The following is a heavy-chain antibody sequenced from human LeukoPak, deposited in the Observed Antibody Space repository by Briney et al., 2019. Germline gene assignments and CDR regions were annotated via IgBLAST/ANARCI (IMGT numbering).Heavy chain of an antibody. D-gene: IGHD3-10*01. CDR3: ARGQGISMAGRIFDL. CDR2: FYSGGST. Sequence: GGSLRLSCAASGFTVSSKYMSWVRQAPGKGLEWVSVFYSGGSTYYADSVKGRFTISRDNSKNTLYLQMSSLRAEDTAVYYCARGQGISMAGRIFDLWGCGTLVTVSS. CDR1: GFTVSSKY. V-gene: IGHV3-53*01. J-gene: IGHJ2*01.